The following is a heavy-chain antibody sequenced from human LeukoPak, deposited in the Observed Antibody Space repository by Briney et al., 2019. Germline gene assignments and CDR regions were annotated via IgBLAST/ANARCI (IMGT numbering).Heavy chain of an antibody. Sequence: PSETLSLTCTVSGGSISTFSWSWIRQFPGKGLEWIGSIYIKSTNYNPSLKSRIAISVDTSKNQFSLRLDSVTTADTAVYYCARSQGGYSYGLFDYWGQGTLVTVSS. CDR2: IYIKST. J-gene: IGHJ4*02. D-gene: IGHD5-18*01. V-gene: IGHV4-59*01. CDR1: GGSISTFS. CDR3: ARSQGGYSYGLFDY.